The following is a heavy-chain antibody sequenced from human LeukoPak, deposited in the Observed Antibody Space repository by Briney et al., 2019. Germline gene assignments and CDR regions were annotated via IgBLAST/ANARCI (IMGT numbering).Heavy chain of an antibody. CDR3: AKRGSSGYPHGAFDI. J-gene: IGHJ3*02. CDR1: GFAFSSYA. CDR2: ISGSGGST. D-gene: IGHD3-22*01. V-gene: IGHV3-23*01. Sequence: GGSLRLSCAASGFAFSSYAMSWVRQAPGKGLEWVSAISGSGGSTYYADSVKGRCTISRDNSKNTLYLQMNSLRAEDTAVYYCAKRGSSGYPHGAFDIWGQGTMVTVSS.